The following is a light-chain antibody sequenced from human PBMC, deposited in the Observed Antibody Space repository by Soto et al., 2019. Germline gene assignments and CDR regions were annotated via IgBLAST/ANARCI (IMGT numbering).Light chain of an antibody. Sequence: QSALTQPASMSGSPGQSITISCTGSSSDVGGYRYVSWYQQLPGKAPKLLIYDVTYRPSGASNRFSGSKSGNTASLTISGLQPEDEADYYCSSYSSANTVVFGGGTKLTVL. V-gene: IGLV2-14*03. CDR2: DVT. CDR1: SSDVGGYRY. J-gene: IGLJ2*01. CDR3: SSYSSANTVV.